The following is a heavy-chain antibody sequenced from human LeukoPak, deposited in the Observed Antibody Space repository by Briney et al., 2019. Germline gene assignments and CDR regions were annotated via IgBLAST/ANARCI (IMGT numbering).Heavy chain of an antibody. CDR2: ISGGGGST. D-gene: IGHD3-3*01. CDR3: AKDSGPNSITIPYY. J-gene: IGHJ4*02. V-gene: IGHV3-23*01. Sequence: PGGSLRLSCAASGFTFSDYYMSWIRQAPGKGLEWVSAISGGGGSTFYADSVKGRFTISRDNSKNTLYLQMNSLRVEDTAVYYCAKDSGPNSITIPYYWGQGTLVTVSS. CDR1: GFTFSDYY.